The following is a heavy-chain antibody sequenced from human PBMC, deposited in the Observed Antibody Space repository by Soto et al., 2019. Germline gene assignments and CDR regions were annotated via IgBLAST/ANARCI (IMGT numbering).Heavy chain of an antibody. Sequence: ASVKVSCKASGYTFTGYYMHWLRQAPGQGLEWMGWINPNSGATNYAQKFQGRVTMTRDTSISTAYMELTRLKSDDTALYYCAREGSGSFQYYFDSWGQGTLVTV. D-gene: IGHD1-26*01. CDR3: AREGSGSFQYYFDS. CDR2: INPNSGAT. V-gene: IGHV1-2*02. CDR1: GYTFTGYY. J-gene: IGHJ4*02.